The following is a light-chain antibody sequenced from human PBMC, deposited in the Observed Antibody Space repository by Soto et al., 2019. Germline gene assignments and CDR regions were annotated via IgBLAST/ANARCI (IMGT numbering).Light chain of an antibody. CDR1: IGDIGSYNY. V-gene: IGLV2-14*03. Sequence: QSALTQPASVSGSPEQSITISCAGGIGDIGSYNYVSWYQQHPGKAPKLLIYDVSYRPSGISDRFSGSKSGNTASLTISGLQPEDEADYYCSSYGASSTLFGGGTQLTVL. CDR3: SSYGASSTL. J-gene: IGLJ3*02. CDR2: DVS.